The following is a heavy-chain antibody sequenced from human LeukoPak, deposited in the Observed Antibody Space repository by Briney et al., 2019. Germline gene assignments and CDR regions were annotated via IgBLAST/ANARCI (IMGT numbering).Heavy chain of an antibody. CDR3: ATRYSDYFDY. CDR1: GYTFTGYY. J-gene: IGHJ4*02. CDR2: ISAYNGHT. V-gene: IGHV1-18*04. Sequence: ASVKVSCKASGYTFTGYYMHWVRQAPGQGLEWMGWISAYNGHTNYAQKLQGRVTMTTDTSTSTAYMELRSLRSDDTAVYYCATRYSDYFDYWGQGTLVTVSS. D-gene: IGHD2-15*01.